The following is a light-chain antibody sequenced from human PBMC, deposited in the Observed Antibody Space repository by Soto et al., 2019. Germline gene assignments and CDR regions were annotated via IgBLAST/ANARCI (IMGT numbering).Light chain of an antibody. J-gene: IGLJ7*01. CDR3: CSYAGRTTWV. Sequence: QSVLTQPASVSGSPGQSITISCVGTNNDVGSYKLVSWYQRHPGKAPKLLIYEVIKRPSGVSSRFSASKSGNTASLTISGLQAEDEADYFCCSYAGRTTWVFGGGTQLTVL. CDR1: NNDVGSYKL. CDR2: EVI. V-gene: IGLV2-23*02.